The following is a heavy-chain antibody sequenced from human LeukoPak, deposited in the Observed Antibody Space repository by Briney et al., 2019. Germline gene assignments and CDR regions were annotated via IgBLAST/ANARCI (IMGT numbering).Heavy chain of an antibody. CDR2: IYHSGST. CDR1: GYSISSGYY. D-gene: IGHD2-2*01. J-gene: IGHJ4*02. CDR3: AALSPGSTSSDY. Sequence: PSETLSLTCAVSGYSISSGYYWGWIRQPPGKGLEWIGSIYHSGSTYYNPSLKSRVTISVDTSKNQFSLKLSSVTAADTAVYCCAALSPGSTSSDYWGQGTLVTVSS. V-gene: IGHV4-38-2*01.